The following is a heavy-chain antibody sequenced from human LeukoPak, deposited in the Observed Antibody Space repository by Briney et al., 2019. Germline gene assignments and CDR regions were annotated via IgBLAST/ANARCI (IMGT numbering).Heavy chain of an antibody. V-gene: IGHV3-30-3*01. CDR3: ARDPLIDCSGGSCYSEGFDP. CDR2: ISYDGNYK. J-gene: IGHJ5*02. D-gene: IGHD2-15*01. Sequence: GRSLRLSCAASGFTFSDYAMHWVRQAPGKGLEWVAVISYDGNYKYSADSMKGRFTVSRDNSKNMLYLQMNSLRPEDTAVYYCARDPLIDCSGGSCYSEGFDPWGQGTLVTVSS. CDR1: GFTFSDYA.